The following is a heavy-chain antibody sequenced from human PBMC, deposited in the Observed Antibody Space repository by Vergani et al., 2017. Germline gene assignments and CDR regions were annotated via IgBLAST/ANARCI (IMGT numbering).Heavy chain of an antibody. Sequence: QVTLKESGPVLVKPTETLTLTCTVSGFSLSNARMGVSWIRQPPGKALEWLAHIFSNDEKSYSTSLKSRLTSAKDTSKSQVVLTLTNMDPVDTATYYCARFLLRYFDYYYGMDVWGQGTTVTVSS. J-gene: IGHJ6*02. CDR2: IFSNDEK. CDR1: GFSLSNARMG. V-gene: IGHV2-26*01. D-gene: IGHD3-9*01. CDR3: ARFLLRYFDYYYGMDV.